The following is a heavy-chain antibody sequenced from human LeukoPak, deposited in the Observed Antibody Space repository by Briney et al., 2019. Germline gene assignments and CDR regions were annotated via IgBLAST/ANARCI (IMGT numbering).Heavy chain of an antibody. J-gene: IGHJ4*02. Sequence: PGGSLRLSCAASGFTFSNYWMHWVRQAPGKGLVWVSHINSDGSRISNADSVKGRFTISRDNAKNTLYLQMNSLRAEGTAVYYCAKSCSSTSCSLDYWGQGTLVTVSS. CDR2: INSDGSRI. CDR1: GFTFSNYW. D-gene: IGHD2-2*01. CDR3: AKSCSSTSCSLDY. V-gene: IGHV3-74*01.